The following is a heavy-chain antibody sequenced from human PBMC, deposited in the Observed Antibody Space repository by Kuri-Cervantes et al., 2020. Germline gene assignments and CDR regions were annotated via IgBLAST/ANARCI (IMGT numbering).Heavy chain of an antibody. D-gene: IGHD3-3*01. CDR3: AKAQYYDFWSGYYTHYYYYYGMDV. CDR2: ISYDGSNK. Sequence: GESLKISCAASGFTFSSYGMHWVRQAPGKGLEWVAVISYDGSNKYYADSVKGRFTISRDNSKNTLYLQMNSLRAEDTAVYYCAKAQYYDFWSGYYTHYYYYYGMDVWCQGPRSPSP. J-gene: IGHJ6*02. V-gene: IGHV3-30*18. CDR1: GFTFSSYG.